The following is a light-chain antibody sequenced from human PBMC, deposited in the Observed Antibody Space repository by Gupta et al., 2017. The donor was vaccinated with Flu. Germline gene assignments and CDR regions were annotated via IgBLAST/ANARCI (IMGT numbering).Light chain of an antibody. CDR2: AAS. CDR1: QSVRSY. CDR3: QQRYSWPLT. J-gene: IGKJ4*01. V-gene: IGKV3-11*01. Sequence: EIVLTQSTATLSLSPGERATLSCRASQSVRSYLVWYQQKPGQAPRLFIYAASTRATGIPARISGSGSGTDFTLTISSLEPEDFAVYYCQQRYSWPLTFGGGTKVEIK.